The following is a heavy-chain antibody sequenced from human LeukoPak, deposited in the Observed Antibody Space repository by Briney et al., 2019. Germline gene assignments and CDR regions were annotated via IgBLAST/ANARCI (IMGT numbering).Heavy chain of an antibody. Sequence: SVKVSCKAFGGTFSSYAISWVRQAPGQGLEWMGGIIPIFGTANYAQKFQGRVTITADESTSTAYMELSSLRSEDTAVYYCARGKRITIFGVVIYRAFDIWGQGTMVAVSS. CDR2: IIPIFGTA. D-gene: IGHD3-3*01. CDR1: GGTFSSYA. J-gene: IGHJ3*02. CDR3: ARGKRITIFGVVIYRAFDI. V-gene: IGHV1-69*01.